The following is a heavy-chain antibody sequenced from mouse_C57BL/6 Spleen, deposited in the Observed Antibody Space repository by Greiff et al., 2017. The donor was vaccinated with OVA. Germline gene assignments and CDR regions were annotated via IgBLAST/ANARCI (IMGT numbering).Heavy chain of an antibody. Sequence: GGGLVQPKGSLKLSCAASGFSFNTYAMNWVRQAPGKGLEWVARIRSKSNNYATYYADSVKDRFTISRDDSESMLYLQMNNLKTEDTAMYYCVRRGGGYYWYFDVWGTGTTVTVSS. CDR2: IRSKSNNYAT. CDR3: VRRGGGYYWYFDV. J-gene: IGHJ1*03. V-gene: IGHV10-1*01. D-gene: IGHD1-1*02. CDR1: GFSFNTYA.